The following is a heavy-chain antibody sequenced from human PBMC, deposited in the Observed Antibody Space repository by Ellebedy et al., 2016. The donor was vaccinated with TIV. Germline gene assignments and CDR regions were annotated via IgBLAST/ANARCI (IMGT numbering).Heavy chain of an antibody. D-gene: IGHD1-26*01. CDR1: GSSFRSYW. V-gene: IGHV3-48*03. CDR3: ARDLRGPGDY. J-gene: IGHJ4*02. CDR2: ISGGGGSK. Sequence: GESLKISCAASGSSFRSYWMNRVRQAPGKGLEWVSYISGGGGSKYYADSVKGRFTISRDNARKSVFLHMNSLRAEDTALYYCARDLRGPGDYWGQGTLVTVSS.